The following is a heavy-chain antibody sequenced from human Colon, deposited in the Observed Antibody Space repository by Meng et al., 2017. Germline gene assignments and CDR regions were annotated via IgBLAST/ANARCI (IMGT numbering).Heavy chain of an antibody. Sequence: QVDPQVSGPVQVQPSGHLSLTCAVSGGSISSSNWWSWVRQPPGKGREWIGEIYHSGSTNYNPSLKSRVTISVDKSKNQFSLKLSSVTAADTAVYYCARVRIYGLSDYWGQGTLVTVSS. CDR2: IYHSGST. V-gene: IGHV4-4*02. CDR1: GGSISSSNW. J-gene: IGHJ4*02. CDR3: ARVRIYGLSDY. D-gene: IGHD4-17*01.